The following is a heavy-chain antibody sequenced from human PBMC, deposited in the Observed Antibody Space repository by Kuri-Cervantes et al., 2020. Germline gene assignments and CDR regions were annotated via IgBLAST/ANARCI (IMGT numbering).Heavy chain of an antibody. CDR1: GFTFSSYA. Sequence: GESLKISCAASGFTFSSYAMHWVRQAPGKGLDWVAAISYDGSNKYYADSVKGRFTISRDNSKNTLYPQMNSLRAEDTAVYYCAREGDYDSFDYWGQGTLVTVSS. CDR2: ISYDGSNK. CDR3: AREGDYDSFDY. D-gene: IGHD4-17*01. V-gene: IGHV3-30*04. J-gene: IGHJ4*02.